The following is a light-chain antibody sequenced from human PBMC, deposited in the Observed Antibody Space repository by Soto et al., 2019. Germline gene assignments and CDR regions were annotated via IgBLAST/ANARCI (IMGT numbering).Light chain of an antibody. CDR1: QSVSNN. J-gene: IGKJ1*01. Sequence: EIVMTQSPATLSVSPGERATLSCRASQSVSNNLAWYQKKPGQAPRLLIYGASTRATGIPARFSGSGSGTEFTLTISSLQAEDFAFYYWQQYNNWWTFCQGTRVEIK. CDR2: GAS. CDR3: QQYNNWWT. V-gene: IGKV3-15*01.